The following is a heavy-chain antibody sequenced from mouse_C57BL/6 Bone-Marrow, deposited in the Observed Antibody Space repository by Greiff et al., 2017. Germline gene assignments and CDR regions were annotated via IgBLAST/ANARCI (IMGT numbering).Heavy chain of an antibody. CDR3: TTPYGNYPWFAY. Sequence: EVKLVESGAELVRPGASVKLSCTASGFKIKDDYMHWVKQRPEQGLEWIGWIDPENGDTEYASKFQGKATITADTSSNTAYLQLSSLTSEDTAVYYCTTPYGNYPWFAYWGQGTLVTVSA. J-gene: IGHJ3*01. CDR2: IDPENGDT. D-gene: IGHD2-1*01. CDR1: GFKIKDDY. V-gene: IGHV14-4*01.